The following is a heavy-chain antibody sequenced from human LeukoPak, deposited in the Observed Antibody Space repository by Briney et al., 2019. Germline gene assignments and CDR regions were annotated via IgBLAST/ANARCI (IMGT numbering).Heavy chain of an antibody. CDR1: GGSISSYY. Sequence: SETLSLTCTVSGGSISSYYWSWIRQPAGKGLEWIGRIYTSGSTNYNPSLKSRVTMSVDTSKNQFSLKLSSVTAADTAVYYCASLRTYGDYTDAFDIWGQGTMVTVSS. D-gene: IGHD4-17*01. CDR2: IYTSGST. V-gene: IGHV4-4*07. J-gene: IGHJ3*02. CDR3: ASLRTYGDYTDAFDI.